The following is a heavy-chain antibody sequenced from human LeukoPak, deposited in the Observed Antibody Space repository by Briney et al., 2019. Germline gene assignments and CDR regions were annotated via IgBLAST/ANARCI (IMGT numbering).Heavy chain of an antibody. V-gene: IGHV1-46*01. CDR2: INPSGGST. Sequence: GASVKVSCKASRYTFTSYYMHWVRQAPGQGLEWMGIINPSGGSTSYAQKFQGRVTMTRDMSTSTVYMELSSLRSEDTAVYYCARGGHDYYDSSGYCNYWGQGTLVTVSS. CDR1: RYTFTSYY. J-gene: IGHJ4*02. CDR3: ARGGHDYYDSSGYCNY. D-gene: IGHD3-22*01.